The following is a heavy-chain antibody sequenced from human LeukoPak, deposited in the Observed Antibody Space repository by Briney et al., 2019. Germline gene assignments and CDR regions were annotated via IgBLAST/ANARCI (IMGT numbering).Heavy chain of an antibody. D-gene: IGHD2-15*01. CDR1: GGTFSSCA. J-gene: IGHJ3*02. CDR2: ILPIFNTS. CDR3: ARARLLGPTGVVAFDI. V-gene: IGHV1-69*06. Sequence: GASVKVSCKASGGTFSSCAVTWVRQAPGHGLEWLGGILPIFNTSNYAQKLQGRVTITADKSTSTVYMELSTLRSEDTAVYYCARARLLGPTGVVAFDIWGQGTMVTVSS.